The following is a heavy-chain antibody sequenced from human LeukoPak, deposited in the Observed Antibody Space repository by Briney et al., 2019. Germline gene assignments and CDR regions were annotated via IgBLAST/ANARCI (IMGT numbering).Heavy chain of an antibody. J-gene: IGHJ4*02. CDR1: GGSISSYY. D-gene: IGHD3-10*01. Sequence: PSETLSLTCTVSGGSISSYYWSWIRQPAGKGLEWIGRIYTSGSTNYNPSLKSRVTMSVDTSKNQFSLQLSSVTAADTAVYYCARDITYGSGRYYNEYYFDYWGQGTLVTVSS. CDR2: IYTSGST. V-gene: IGHV4-4*07. CDR3: ARDITYGSGRYYNEYYFDY.